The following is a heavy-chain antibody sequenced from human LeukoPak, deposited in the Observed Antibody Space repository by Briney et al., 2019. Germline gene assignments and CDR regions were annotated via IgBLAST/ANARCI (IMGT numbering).Heavy chain of an antibody. J-gene: IGHJ4*02. CDR2: ISGSGGST. V-gene: IGHV3-23*01. CDR3: AKDLLQDDS. CDR1: GFTFSSYA. D-gene: IGHD2-15*01. Sequence: PGGSLRLSGAASGFTFSSYAMSWVRQAPGKGLQGLSAISGSGGSTYCADSVNGLFTISRDNSKNTLYLQMNSLRAEDTAVYYCAKDLLQDDSWGQRTLVTVSS.